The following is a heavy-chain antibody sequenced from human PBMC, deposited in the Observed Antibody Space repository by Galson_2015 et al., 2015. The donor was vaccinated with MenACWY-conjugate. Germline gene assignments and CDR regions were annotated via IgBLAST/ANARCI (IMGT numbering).Heavy chain of an antibody. V-gene: IGHV1-18*01. J-gene: IGHJ3*02. Sequence: SVKVSCKASGGTFSSYAISWVRQAPGQGLEWMGWISAYNGNTNYAQKLQGRVTMTTDTSTSTAYMELRSLRSDDTAVYYCARGGQWLVHLGKNAFDIWGQGTMVTVSS. CDR3: ARGGQWLVHLGKNAFDI. D-gene: IGHD6-19*01. CDR1: GGTFSSYA. CDR2: ISAYNGNT.